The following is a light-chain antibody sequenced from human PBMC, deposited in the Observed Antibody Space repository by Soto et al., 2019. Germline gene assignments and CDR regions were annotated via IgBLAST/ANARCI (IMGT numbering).Light chain of an antibody. Sequence: DIVMTQSPDSLAVSLGERATINCKSSQSVLYSSNNKNYLAWYQQKPGQPPKLLIYWASTRESGVPDRFSGSGSGTYFTLTISSLQDEDVAVYYCQQYYSPPYTFGQGTKLEIK. CDR2: WAS. J-gene: IGKJ2*01. V-gene: IGKV4-1*01. CDR3: QQYYSPPYT. CDR1: QSVLYSSNNKNY.